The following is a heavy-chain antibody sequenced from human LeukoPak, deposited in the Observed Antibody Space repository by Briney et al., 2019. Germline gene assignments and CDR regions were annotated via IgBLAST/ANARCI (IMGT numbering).Heavy chain of an antibody. CDR3: ARAKAVAGKGWFYFDY. CDR2: ISGYNGNT. D-gene: IGHD6-19*01. J-gene: IGHJ4*02. CDR1: GYTFTSYG. V-gene: IGHV1-18*01. Sequence: ASVKVSCKASGYTFTSYGISWVRQAPGQGLEWMGWISGYNGNTNYAQKLQGRVTMTTDTSTSTAYMELRSLRSDDTAVYYCARAKAVAGKGWFYFDYWGQGTLVTVSS.